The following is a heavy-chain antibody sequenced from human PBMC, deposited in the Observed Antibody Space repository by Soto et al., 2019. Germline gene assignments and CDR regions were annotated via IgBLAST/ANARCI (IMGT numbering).Heavy chain of an antibody. CDR2: ISHDGSDK. J-gene: IGHJ5*01. CDR3: AKDRLRFVVPVAINWFDP. V-gene: IGHV3-30*18. D-gene: IGHD2-2*02. Sequence: GGSLRLSCAASGFTFSSYVMNWVRQAPGKGLEWVAVISHDGSDKFYADSVKGRFTISRDNSKNTLYLQMNSLRPEDTAVYYCAKDRLRFVVPVAINWFDPWGQGTLVTVSS. CDR1: GFTFSSYV.